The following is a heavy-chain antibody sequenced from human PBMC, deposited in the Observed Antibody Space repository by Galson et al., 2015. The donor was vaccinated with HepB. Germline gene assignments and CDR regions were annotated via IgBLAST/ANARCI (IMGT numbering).Heavy chain of an antibody. Sequence: SLRLSCAAPGFTFSTSSMNWVRQAPGKGLEWVSYISSSSDTMYYADSVRGRFTISRDNAKNSLFLQMNSLRDDDAAVYYCARGGLLWTAPGTRLGYWGQGTLVTVSS. CDR3: ARGGLLWTAPGTRLGY. CDR1: GFTFSTSS. V-gene: IGHV3-48*02. CDR2: ISSSSDTM. J-gene: IGHJ4*02. D-gene: IGHD6-13*01.